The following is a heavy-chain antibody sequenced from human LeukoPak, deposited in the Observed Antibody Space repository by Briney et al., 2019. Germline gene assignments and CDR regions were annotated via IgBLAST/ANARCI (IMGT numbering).Heavy chain of an antibody. CDR1: GGSISSYY. CDR2: IYTSGGT. J-gene: IGHJ4*02. Sequence: PSETLSLTCTVSGGSISSYYWSWIRQPAGKGLEWIGRIYTSGGTNYNPSLKSRVTMSVDTSKNQFSLKLSSVTAADTAVYYCARDDCGGDCYYNYYFDYWGQGTLVTVSS. D-gene: IGHD2-21*02. CDR3: ARDDCGGDCYYNYYFDY. V-gene: IGHV4-4*07.